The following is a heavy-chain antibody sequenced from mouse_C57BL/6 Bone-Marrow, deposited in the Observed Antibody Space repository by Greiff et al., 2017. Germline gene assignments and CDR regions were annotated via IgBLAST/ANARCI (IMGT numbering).Heavy chain of an antibody. V-gene: IGHV14-4*01. D-gene: IGHD1-1*01. CDR1: GFNIKDDY. J-gene: IGHJ2*01. CDR2: IDPENGDT. CDR3: TTNLLLRLYYFDY. Sequence: EVQLQESGAELVRPGASVKLSCTASGFNIKDDYMHWVKQRPEQGLEWIGWIDPENGDTEYASKFQGKATIKADTSSNTAYLQLSSLTSEDTAVYYCTTNLLLRLYYFDYWGQGTTLTVSS.